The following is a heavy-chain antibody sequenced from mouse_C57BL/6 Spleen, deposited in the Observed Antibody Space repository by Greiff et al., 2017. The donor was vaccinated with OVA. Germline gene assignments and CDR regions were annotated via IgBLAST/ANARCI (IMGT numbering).Heavy chain of an antibody. J-gene: IGHJ4*01. Sequence: VQLQQSGPELVKPGASVKISCKASGYTFTDYYMNWVKQSHGKSLEWIGDINPNNGGTSYNQKFKGKATLTVDKSSSTAYMELRSLTSEDSAVYYCAGGLRAYAMDYWGQGTSVTVSS. CDR2: INPNNGGT. CDR1: GYTFTDYY. D-gene: IGHD2-4*01. CDR3: AGGLRAYAMDY. V-gene: IGHV1-26*01.